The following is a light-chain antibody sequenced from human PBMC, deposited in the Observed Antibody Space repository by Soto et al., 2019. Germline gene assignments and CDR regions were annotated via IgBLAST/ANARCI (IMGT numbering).Light chain of an antibody. J-gene: IGKJ5*01. Sequence: EIVMTQSPVTLSVSPGERATLSCRASQSVTSRYLAWYQQKPGQAPRLLIYGASNRATGIPERFSGSGSGTDFTLTISSLEPEDFAVYYCQQRYSWPPITFGQGTRLEI. CDR2: GAS. CDR1: QSVTSRY. V-gene: IGKV3D-20*02. CDR3: QQRYSWPPIT.